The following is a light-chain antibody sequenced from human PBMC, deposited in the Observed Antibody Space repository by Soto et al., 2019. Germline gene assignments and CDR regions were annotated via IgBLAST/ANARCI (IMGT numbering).Light chain of an antibody. CDR1: QSVSSIY. CDR3: QQYGSSPRA. J-gene: IGKJ1*01. Sequence: EIVLTRSPGTLSLSAGERATLSCRASQSVSSIYIAWYQQKPGQAPRLLIYAASSRATGIPDRFSGSASGTDFTLTITNLEPGDSAMYYCQQYGSSPRAFGQGTRVEIK. V-gene: IGKV3-20*01. CDR2: AAS.